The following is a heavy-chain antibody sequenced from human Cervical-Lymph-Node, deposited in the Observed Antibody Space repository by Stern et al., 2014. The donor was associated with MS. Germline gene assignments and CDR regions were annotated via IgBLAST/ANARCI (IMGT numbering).Heavy chain of an antibody. V-gene: IGHV3-9*01. CDR1: GFTFDDYA. CDR2: ISWNSGKI. Sequence: EVQLVESGGGVVEPGGSLRISCAASGFTFDDYAMHWVRQVPGKGLDWVSGISWNSGKIAYADAVKGRFTVSRDNANNSLYLRMNSLRTEDTAFYYCARAYSSGWPNWFDPWGQGILVTVSS. J-gene: IGHJ5*02. CDR3: ARAYSSGWPNWFDP. D-gene: IGHD6-19*01.